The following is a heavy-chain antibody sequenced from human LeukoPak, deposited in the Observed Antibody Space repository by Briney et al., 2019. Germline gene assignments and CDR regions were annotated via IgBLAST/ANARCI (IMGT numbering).Heavy chain of an antibody. D-gene: IGHD1-20*01. J-gene: IGHJ4*02. V-gene: IGHV3-33*08. CDR1: GFTFRSSW. CDR2: IWYDGSNK. Sequence: GGSLRLSCAASGFTFRSSWMDWVRQAPGKGLEWVAVIWYDGSNKYYADSVKGRFTISRDNSKNTLYLQMNSLRAEDTAVYYCARDRITGIFDYWGQGTLVTVSS. CDR3: ARDRITGIFDY.